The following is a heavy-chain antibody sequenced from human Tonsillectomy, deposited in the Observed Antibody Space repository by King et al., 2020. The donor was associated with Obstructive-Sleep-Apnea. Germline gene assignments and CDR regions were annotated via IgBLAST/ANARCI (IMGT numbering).Heavy chain of an antibody. V-gene: IGHV1-58*02. CDR3: AADLHILTRLGPFDP. Sequence: QLVQSGPEVKKPGTSVKVSCKASGFTFASSGIQWVRQARGHPLEWIGWIVVGGGNTNYAQNFYERVTITRDVSTRTAYMELNSLRPEDTAVYYCAADLHILTRLGPFDPWGQGTPVTVSS. CDR1: GFTFASSG. CDR2: IVVGGGNT. J-gene: IGHJ5*02. D-gene: IGHD3-9*01.